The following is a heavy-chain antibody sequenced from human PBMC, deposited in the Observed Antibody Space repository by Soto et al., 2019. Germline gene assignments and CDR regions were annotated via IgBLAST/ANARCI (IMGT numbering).Heavy chain of an antibody. CDR3: ARVETGPWYFDL. CDR2: IIPIFGTA. V-gene: IGHV1-69*13. J-gene: IGHJ2*01. Sequence: SVKVSCKASGGTFSGYAISWVRQAPGQGLEWMGGIIPIFGTANYAQKFQGRVTITADESTSTAYMELSSLRSEDTAVYYCARVETGPWYFDLWGRGTLVTVS. CDR1: GGTFSGYA.